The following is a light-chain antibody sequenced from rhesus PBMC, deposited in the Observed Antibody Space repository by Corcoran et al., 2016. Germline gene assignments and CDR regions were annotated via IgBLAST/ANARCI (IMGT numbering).Light chain of an antibody. CDR3: QQYNGDPYS. CDR1: QGISSY. J-gene: IGKJ2*01. Sequence: DIQMTQSPSSLSASVGDRVTITCRASQGISSYLAWYQQKPGKAPKPLIYYASNLESGVPSRFSGSGAGTEFTLTISSMQPEDFATYYCQQYNGDPYSFGQGTKVEIK. CDR2: YAS. V-gene: IGKV1-37*01.